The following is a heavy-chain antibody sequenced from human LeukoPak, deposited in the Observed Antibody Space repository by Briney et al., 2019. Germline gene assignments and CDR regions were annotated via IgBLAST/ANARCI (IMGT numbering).Heavy chain of an antibody. Sequence: PGGSLRLSCAASGLTVSSNYMSWVRQAPGKGLEWVSVIYSGGHTYYVDSVKGRFTISRDNSKNTLYLQTNTLRAEDTAVYYCARTGNPATGDYWGQGTLVTVSS. D-gene: IGHD1-1*01. V-gene: IGHV3-53*01. CDR1: GLTVSSNY. J-gene: IGHJ4*02. CDR2: IYSGGHT. CDR3: ARTGNPATGDY.